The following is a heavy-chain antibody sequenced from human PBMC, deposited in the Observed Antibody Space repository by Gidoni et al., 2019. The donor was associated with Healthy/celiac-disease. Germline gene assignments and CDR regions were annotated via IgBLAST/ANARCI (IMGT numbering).Heavy chain of an antibody. CDR3: ARGRGDFWSGYPYFDY. CDR1: AGSFSGYY. CDR2: INHSGST. V-gene: IGHV4-34*01. J-gene: IGHJ4*02. Sequence: QVQLQQWGAGLLKPSETLSLTCAVYAGSFSGYYWSWIRQPPGKGLEWIGEINHSGSTNYNPSLKSRVTISVDTSKNQFSLKLSSVTAADTAVYYCARGRGDFWSGYPYFDYWGQGTLVTVSS. D-gene: IGHD3-3*01.